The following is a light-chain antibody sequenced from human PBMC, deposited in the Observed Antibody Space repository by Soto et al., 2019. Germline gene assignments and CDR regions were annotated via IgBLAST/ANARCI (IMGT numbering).Light chain of an antibody. CDR1: QSVSSY. CDR3: RRRGNWPPRWT. CDR2: DAS. Sequence: VLTLSPVTLSLPQPETATLSCRASQSVSSYLAWYQQKPGQVPRLLIYDASNRATGIPARFSGSGSGTDFTLTISSLEPEDFAVYYCRRRGNWPPRWTSGEGAKADI. V-gene: IGKV3-11*01. J-gene: IGKJ1*01.